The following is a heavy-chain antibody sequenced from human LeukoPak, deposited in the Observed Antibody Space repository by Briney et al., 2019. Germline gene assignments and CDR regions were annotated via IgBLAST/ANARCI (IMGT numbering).Heavy chain of an antibody. J-gene: IGHJ4*02. V-gene: IGHV4-59*01. CDR1: GGSISSYY. Sequence: SETLSLTCTASGGSISSYYWSWIRQPPGKGLEWIGYIYYSGSTNYNPSLKSRVTISVDTSKNQFSLKLSSVTAADTAVYYCARGYDSSGYYYWGQGTLVTVSS. CDR3: ARGYDSSGYYY. CDR2: IYYSGST. D-gene: IGHD3-22*01.